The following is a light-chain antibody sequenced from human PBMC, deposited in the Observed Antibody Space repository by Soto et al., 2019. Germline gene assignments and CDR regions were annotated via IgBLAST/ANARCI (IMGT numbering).Light chain of an antibody. CDR2: GAS. CDR3: QEYNIWPYT. CDR1: QTIGRN. Sequence: EIVMTQSPATLSLSPGERATLSCRASQTIGRNLAWYQQKPGQAPRLLIYGASTRATGNPPRFSGSGYGTECTLNISILQSEDFAVYFCQEYNIWPYTFGQGTKLAIK. V-gene: IGKV3D-15*01. J-gene: IGKJ2*01.